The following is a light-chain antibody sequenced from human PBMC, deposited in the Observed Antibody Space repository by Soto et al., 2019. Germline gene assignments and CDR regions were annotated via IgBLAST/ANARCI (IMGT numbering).Light chain of an antibody. Sequence: DIQMTESPSTLSGSVGDTVTITCRASQTISSWLAWYQQKPGKAPKILIYKESTLKSGVPSRLSGSGSGTELNLTISSLQPDDFATYYCQHYNSYSEACGQGTKVDIK. CDR1: QTISSW. J-gene: IGKJ1*01. CDR3: QHYNSYSEA. V-gene: IGKV1-5*03. CDR2: KES.